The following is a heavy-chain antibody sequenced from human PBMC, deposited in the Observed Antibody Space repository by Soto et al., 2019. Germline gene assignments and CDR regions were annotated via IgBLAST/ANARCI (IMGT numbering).Heavy chain of an antibody. CDR2: IYYSGST. CDR1: GGPISSSSYY. J-gene: IGHJ2*01. V-gene: IGHV4-39*01. Sequence: LQLQESGPGLVKPSETLSLTCTVSGGPISSSSYYWGWIHQPPGKGLEWIGSIYYSGSTYYNSSLKSRRTISPDTYKNPFSLKLSSVTAADTAVYYCARPENRVGCCWWYFDLWGRGTLVTVSS. CDR3: ARPENRVGCCWWYFDL. D-gene: IGHD2-15*01.